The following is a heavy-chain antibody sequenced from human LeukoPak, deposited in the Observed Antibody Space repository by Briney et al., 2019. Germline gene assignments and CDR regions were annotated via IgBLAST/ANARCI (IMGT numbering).Heavy chain of an antibody. CDR2: ISSSSSTI. Sequence: GGSLRLSCAASGFTFSSYSMNWVRQAPGKGLEWVSYISSSSSTIYYADSVKGRFTISRDNAKNSLYLQMNSLRAEDTAVYYCARADCRSTSCYDYYYYGMDVWGQGTTVTVSS. CDR3: ARADCRSTSCYDYYYYGMDV. D-gene: IGHD2-2*01. J-gene: IGHJ6*02. CDR1: GFTFSSYS. V-gene: IGHV3-48*01.